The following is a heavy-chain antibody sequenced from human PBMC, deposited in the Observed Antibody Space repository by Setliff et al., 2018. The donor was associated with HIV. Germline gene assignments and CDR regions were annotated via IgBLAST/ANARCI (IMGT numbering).Heavy chain of an antibody. CDR3: ARGKIVVVPAAMRPFDY. Sequence: GGSLRLSCAASGFTFSNYAMSWVRQAPGEGLEWVSAILSTGERAFYADSVKGRFTISRDNAKNTLYLQMNSLRAEDTAVYYCARGKIVVVPAAMRPFDYWGQGTLVTVSS. CDR2: ILSTGERA. CDR1: GFTFSNYA. V-gene: IGHV3-23*01. D-gene: IGHD2-2*01. J-gene: IGHJ4*02.